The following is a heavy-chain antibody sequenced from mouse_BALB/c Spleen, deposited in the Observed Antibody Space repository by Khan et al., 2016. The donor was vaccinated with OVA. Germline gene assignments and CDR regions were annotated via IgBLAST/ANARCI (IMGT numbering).Heavy chain of an antibody. CDR2: IDPENGET. CDR1: DFNIKDYY. CDR3: AGSGYSAWFAY. J-gene: IGHJ3*01. V-gene: IGHV14-1*02. Sequence: VQLQQSGAELVRPGALVKLSCKASDFNIKDYYMHWVKQRPEQGLEWIGWIDPENGETVYDPKFQGKAIMTADTSSNTAYLQLSSLTSEDTAVYYCAGSGYSAWFAYWGQGTLVTVSA.